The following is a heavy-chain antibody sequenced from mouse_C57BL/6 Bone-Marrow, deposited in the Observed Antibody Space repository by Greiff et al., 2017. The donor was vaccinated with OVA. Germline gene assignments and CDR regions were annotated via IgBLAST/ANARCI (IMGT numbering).Heavy chain of an antibody. V-gene: IGHV5-17*01. D-gene: IGHD4-1*01. CDR1: GFTFSDYG. CDR2: ISSGSSTI. Sequence: EVKLVESGGGLVKPGGSLKLSCAASGFTFSDYGMHWVRQAPEKGLEWVTYISSGSSTIYYADTVKGRFTISRDNAKNTLFLQMTSLRSEDTAMYYCARRMGRYYAMDYWGQGTSVTVSS. CDR3: ARRMGRYYAMDY. J-gene: IGHJ4*01.